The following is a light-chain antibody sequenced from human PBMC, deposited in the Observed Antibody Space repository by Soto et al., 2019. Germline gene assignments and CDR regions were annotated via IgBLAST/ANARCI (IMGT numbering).Light chain of an antibody. CDR2: GAS. CDR3: QEYRNWVL. Sequence: IVMTQSPATLSVSPVEGATLSGGASQSVRSHLAWYQQKRWQPPRLLFYGASMRVTGIPARFSGSGFGTEFTATISSLKSEYFAVYYCQEYRNWVLFCQGTRVEIK. V-gene: IGKV3-15*01. J-gene: IGKJ5*01. CDR1: QSVRSH.